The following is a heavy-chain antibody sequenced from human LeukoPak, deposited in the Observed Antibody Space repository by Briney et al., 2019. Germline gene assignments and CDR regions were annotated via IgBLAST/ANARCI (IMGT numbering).Heavy chain of an antibody. D-gene: IGHD5-18*01. J-gene: IGHJ6*03. V-gene: IGHV3-21*01. CDR3: ARDRLDTALDYYYYYYMDV. CDR2: ISSSSSYI. CDR1: GFTFSSYS. Sequence: GGSLRLSCAASGFTFSSYSVNWVRQAPGKGLEWVSSISSSSSYIYYADSVKGRFTISRDNAKNSLYLQMNSLRAEDTAVYYCARDRLDTALDYYYYYYMDVWGKGTTVTVSS.